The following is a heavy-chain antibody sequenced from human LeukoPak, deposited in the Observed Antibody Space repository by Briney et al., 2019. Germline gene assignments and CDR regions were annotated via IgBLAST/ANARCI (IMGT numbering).Heavy chain of an antibody. CDR1: GFTFSSYA. V-gene: IGHV3-23*01. CDR2: ISGGGSSK. D-gene: IGHD3-3*01. Sequence: GGSLRLSCAASGFTFSSYAMSWVRQAPGKGLEWVAAISGGGSSKYYADSVKGRFTISRDNSKNTLYLQLNSLRAEDTAVYYCARDRSPLQFLEWSLTYGMDVWGQGTTVTVSS. CDR3: ARDRSPLQFLEWSLTYGMDV. J-gene: IGHJ6*02.